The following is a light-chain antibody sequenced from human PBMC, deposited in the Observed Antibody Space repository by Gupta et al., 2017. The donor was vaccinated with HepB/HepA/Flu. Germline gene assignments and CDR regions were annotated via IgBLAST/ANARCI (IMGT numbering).Light chain of an antibody. CDR2: AAS. CDR1: QSISNY. CDR3: QQSDSTLLT. J-gene: IGKJ4*01. Sequence: DIQMTQSPSSLSASVGDRVTITCRASQSISNYLNWYQQKPGKAPKLLIYAASNVQSGVPSRFSGSGSETDFTLTISRLQPEDFASYYCQQSDSTLLTFGGGTKVEIK. V-gene: IGKV1-39*01.